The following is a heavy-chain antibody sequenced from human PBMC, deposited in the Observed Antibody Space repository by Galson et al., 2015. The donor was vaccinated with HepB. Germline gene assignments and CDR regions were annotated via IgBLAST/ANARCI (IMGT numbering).Heavy chain of an antibody. Sequence: SVKVSCKASGGTFSSHAISWVRQAPGQGLEWMGGIIPIFGTANYAQKFQGRVTITADESTSTAYMELSSLRSEDTAVYYCARDIFCTGAIRGGCAFDIWGQGTMVTVSS. CDR2: IIPIFGTA. D-gene: IGHD1-14*01. J-gene: IGHJ3*02. V-gene: IGHV1-69*13. CDR3: ARDIFCTGAIRGGCAFDI. CDR1: GGTFSSHA.